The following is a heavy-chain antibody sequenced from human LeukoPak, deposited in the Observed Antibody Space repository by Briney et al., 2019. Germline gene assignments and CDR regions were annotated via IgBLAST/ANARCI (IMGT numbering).Heavy chain of an antibody. V-gene: IGHV4-34*01. D-gene: IGHD2-21*02. J-gene: IGHJ4*02. CDR3: ARPRLAYCGGDCYSGYDY. CDR2: INHSGST. CDR1: GGSFSGYY. Sequence: SETLSLTCAVYGGSFSGYYWSWIRQPPGKGLEWIGEINHSGSTNYNPSLKSRVTISVDTSKNQFSLKLSSVTAADTAVYYCARPRLAYCGGDCYSGYDYWGQGTLVTVSS.